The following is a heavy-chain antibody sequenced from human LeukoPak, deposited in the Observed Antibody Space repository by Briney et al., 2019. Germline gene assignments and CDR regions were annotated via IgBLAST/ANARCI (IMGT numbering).Heavy chain of an antibody. CDR2: INSDGSST. Sequence: GGSLRLSCAASGFTFSSYWMHWVRQAPGKGLVWVSRINSDGSSTSYADSVKGRFTISRDNAKNTLYLQMNSLRAEDTAVYYCAREQQLVPYYFDYWGQGTLVTVSS. V-gene: IGHV3-74*01. CDR1: GFTFSSYW. J-gene: IGHJ4*02. D-gene: IGHD6-13*01. CDR3: AREQQLVPYYFDY.